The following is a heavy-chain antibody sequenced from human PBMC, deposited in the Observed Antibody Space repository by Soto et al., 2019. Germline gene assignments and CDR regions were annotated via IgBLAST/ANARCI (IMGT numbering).Heavy chain of an antibody. CDR3: ARDKAVAGTTHQYFQH. CDR1: GFTFSSYW. J-gene: IGHJ1*01. CDR2: IKQDGSEK. D-gene: IGHD6-19*01. V-gene: IGHV3-7*01. Sequence: GGSLRLSCAASGFTFSSYWMSWVRQAPGKGLEWVANIKQDGSEKYYVDSVKGRFTISRDNAKNSLYLQMNSLRAEDTAVYYCARDKAVAGTTHQYFQHWGQGTLVTVSS.